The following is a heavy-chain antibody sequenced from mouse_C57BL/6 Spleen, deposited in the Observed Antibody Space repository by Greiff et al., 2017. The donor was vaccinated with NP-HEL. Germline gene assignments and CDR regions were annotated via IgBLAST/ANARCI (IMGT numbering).Heavy chain of an antibody. V-gene: IGHV5-4*01. CDR3: ARDTTVVGYFDY. J-gene: IGHJ2*01. CDR2: ISDGGSYT. D-gene: IGHD1-1*01. Sequence: EVKVVESGGGLVKPGGSLKLSCAASGFTFSSYAMSWVRQTPEKRLEWVATISDGGSYTYYPDNVKGRFTISRDNAKNNLYLQMSHLKSEDTAMYYCARDTTVVGYFDYWGQGTTLTVSS. CDR1: GFTFSSYA.